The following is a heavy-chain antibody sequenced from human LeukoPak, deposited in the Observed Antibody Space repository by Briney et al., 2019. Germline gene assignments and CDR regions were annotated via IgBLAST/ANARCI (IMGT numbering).Heavy chain of an antibody. D-gene: IGHD3-22*01. J-gene: IGHJ4*02. Sequence: ASVKVSCKASGYTFTGYYMHWVRQAPGQGLEWMGRINPNSGGTNYAQKFQGRVTMTRDTSISTAYMVLSRLRSEDTAVYYCARVGGYDSSGYYFDYWGQGTLVTVSS. CDR1: GYTFTGYY. V-gene: IGHV1-2*06. CDR2: INPNSGGT. CDR3: ARVGGYDSSGYYFDY.